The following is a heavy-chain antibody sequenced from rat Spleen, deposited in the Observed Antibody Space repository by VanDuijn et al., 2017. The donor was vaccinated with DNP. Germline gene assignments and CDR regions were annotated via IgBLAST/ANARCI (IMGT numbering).Heavy chain of an antibody. Sequence: EVQLVESGGGLVQPGRSLKLSCAASGFTFSKYGMAWVRQAPTKGLEWVASISTSGEYSHYRDSVKGRFTISRDNAHNTLYLQMNSLGSEDTATYYCARDDFYGYRWGQGVLVTVSS. V-gene: IGHV5S13*01. CDR1: GFTFSKYG. J-gene: IGHJ2*01. CDR2: ISTSGEYS. CDR3: ARDDFYGYR. D-gene: IGHD1-7*01.